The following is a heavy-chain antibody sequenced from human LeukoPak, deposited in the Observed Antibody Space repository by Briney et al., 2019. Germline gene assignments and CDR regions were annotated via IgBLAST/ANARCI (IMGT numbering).Heavy chain of an antibody. Sequence: GESLKISCKGSGYSFTDNWIGWVRQMPGQGLEWMGIIYPGDSDTRYSPSFQGQVTISADKSISTAYLQWSSLKASDTAMYFCVRQEGQGGGYYYMDVWGKGTAVTVSS. J-gene: IGHJ6*03. V-gene: IGHV5-51*01. CDR3: VRQEGQGGGYYYMDV. CDR1: GYSFTDNW. D-gene: IGHD3-16*01. CDR2: IYPGDSDT.